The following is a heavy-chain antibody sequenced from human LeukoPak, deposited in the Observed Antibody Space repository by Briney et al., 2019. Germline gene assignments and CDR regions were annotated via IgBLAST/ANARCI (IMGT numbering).Heavy chain of an antibody. CDR3: GRGMRDYYGLDY. V-gene: IGHV3-74*01. CDR1: GFTFSSYS. J-gene: IGHJ4*02. D-gene: IGHD3-10*01. Sequence: GGSLRLSCAASGFTFSSYSMNWVRQVPGKGLVWVSHINSDGRKTDYADSVRGRFTISRDNAKNTLYLQMNRLTVEDTAVYYCGRGMRDYYGLDYWGQGILVTVSS. CDR2: INSDGRKT.